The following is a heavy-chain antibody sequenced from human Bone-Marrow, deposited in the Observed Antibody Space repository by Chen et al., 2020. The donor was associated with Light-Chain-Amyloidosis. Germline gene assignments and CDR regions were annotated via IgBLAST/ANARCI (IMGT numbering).Heavy chain of an antibody. CDR2: INHSGDT. D-gene: IGHD3-3*01. J-gene: IGHJ6*03. V-gene: IGHV4-34*01. Sequence: QVQLQQWGAGLLKPSETLSLTCGVYGGSLSGYYWRWIRQSPGKGLAWIGEINHSGDTKYNTSLRGRVTISVDTSKSQFSLKLRSVTAADTAVYYCARRIFGIVRTAYSYYMDVWGKGTTVTVSS. CDR3: ARRIFGIVRTAYSYYMDV. CDR1: GGSLSGYY.